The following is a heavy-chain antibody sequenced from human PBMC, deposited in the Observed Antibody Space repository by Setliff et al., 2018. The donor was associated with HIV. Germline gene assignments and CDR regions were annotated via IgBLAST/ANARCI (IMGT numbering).Heavy chain of an antibody. J-gene: IGHJ3*02. CDR2: VHNSAGS. CDR1: GASVSGYY. CDR3: ARDRNEVLADSPHDVFDI. V-gene: IGHV4-4*07. D-gene: IGHD3-22*01. Sequence: LSLTCAVSGASVSGYYWSWIRQPAGRGLEWIGRVHNSAGSNYNPSLKSRVTMSVDTAKNQLSLKLTAVSAADTAVYYCARDRNEVLADSPHDVFDIWGRGIMVTVSS.